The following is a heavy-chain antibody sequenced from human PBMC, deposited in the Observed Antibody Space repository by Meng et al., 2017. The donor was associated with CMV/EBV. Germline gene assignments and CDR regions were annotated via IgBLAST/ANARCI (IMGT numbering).Heavy chain of an antibody. V-gene: IGHV4-39*07. J-gene: IGHJ6*02. CDR2: IYYSGST. CDR1: GGSISSSSYY. CDR3: TRGQGSGWYYYYGMDV. D-gene: IGHD6-19*01. Sequence: SETLSLTCTVSGGSISSSSYYWGWIRQPPGKGLEWIGSIYYSGSTYYNPSLKSRVTISVDTSKNQFSLKLSSVTAADTAVYYCTRGQGSGWYYYYGMDVWGQGTTVTVSS.